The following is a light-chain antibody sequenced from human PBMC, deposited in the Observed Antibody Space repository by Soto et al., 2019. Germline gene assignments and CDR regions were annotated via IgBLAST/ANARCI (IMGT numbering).Light chain of an antibody. J-gene: IGKJ4*01. CDR2: DAS. V-gene: IGKV3-11*01. CDR3: QQRSNWPST. Sequence: EIALTQSPATLSLSPGERATLSCRASQSVSSYLAWYQQKPGQAPRLLIYDASNRATGIPARFSGSGSGTDFTLTISSLEPEDFAVYYCQQRSNWPSTFGGGTKVDIK. CDR1: QSVSSY.